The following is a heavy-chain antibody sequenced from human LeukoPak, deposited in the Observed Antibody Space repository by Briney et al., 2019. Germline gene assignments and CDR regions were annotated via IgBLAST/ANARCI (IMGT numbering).Heavy chain of an antibody. Sequence: GGSLRLSCAASGFTFTSHFMTWVRQAPGKGLEWVANIKQDGSETYYVDSVKGRFTISRDNAKNSLYLQMNSLIAEDRAVYYGAGEDSTRTLVAYWGQGTLVTGSS. J-gene: IGHJ4*02. CDR3: AGEDSTRTLVAY. D-gene: IGHD6-13*01. V-gene: IGHV3-7*01. CDR1: GFTFTSHF. CDR2: IKQDGSET.